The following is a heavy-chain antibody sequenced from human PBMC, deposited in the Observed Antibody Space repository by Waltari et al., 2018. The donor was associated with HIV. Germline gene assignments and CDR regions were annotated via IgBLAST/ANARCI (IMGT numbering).Heavy chain of an antibody. CDR2: IYYSGST. D-gene: IGHD6-25*01. CDR3: ARGSKPYPVYSSGDACDI. CDR1: GGSISSYY. Sequence: QVQLQESGPGLVKPSETLSLTCTVSGGSISSYYWSWIRQPPGKGLEWIGYIYYSGSTTYNPSLKSRVTISVDTSKNQFSLKLSSVTAADTAVYYCARGSKPYPVYSSGDACDIWGQGTMVTVSS. J-gene: IGHJ3*02. V-gene: IGHV4-59*01.